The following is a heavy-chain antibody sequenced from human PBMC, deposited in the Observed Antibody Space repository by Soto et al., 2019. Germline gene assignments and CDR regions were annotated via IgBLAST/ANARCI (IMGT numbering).Heavy chain of an antibody. D-gene: IGHD6-6*01. J-gene: IGHJ6*02. V-gene: IGHV3-30-3*01. CDR1: GFTFSSYA. CDR2: ISYDGSNK. CDR3: ARARQLGTPDYYYYGMDV. Sequence: PGGSLRLSCASSGFTFSSYAMHWVRQAPGKGLEWAAVISYDGSNKYYADSVKGRFTISRDNSKNTLYLQMNSLRAEDTAVYYCARARQLGTPDYYYYGMDVWGQGTTVTVSS.